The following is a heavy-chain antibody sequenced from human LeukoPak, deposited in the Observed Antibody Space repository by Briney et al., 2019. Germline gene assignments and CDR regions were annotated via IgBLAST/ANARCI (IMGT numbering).Heavy chain of an antibody. Sequence: SEPLSLTCTVSGGSISSSSYYWGWIRPPPGKGLEWFGSIYYSGSTYHNPSLNSRVTISVDTSKNQFSLKLSSVTAADTAVFYCARLIYDSSGYYYGLGKYYFDYWGQGTLVTVSS. J-gene: IGHJ4*02. CDR1: GGSISSSSYY. CDR3: ARLIYDSSGYYYGLGKYYFDY. V-gene: IGHV4-39*01. D-gene: IGHD3-22*01. CDR2: IYYSGST.